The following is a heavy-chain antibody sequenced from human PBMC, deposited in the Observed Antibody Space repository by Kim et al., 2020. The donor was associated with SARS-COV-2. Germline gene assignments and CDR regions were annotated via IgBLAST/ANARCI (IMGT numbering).Heavy chain of an antibody. CDR3: ARGPPSREYYFDY. Sequence: GGSLRLSCAASGFTFSSYWMHWVRQAPGKGLVWVSRINSDGSSTSYADSVKGRFTISRDNAKNTLYLQMNSLRAEDTAVYYCARGPPSREYYFDYWGQGTLVTVSS. V-gene: IGHV3-74*01. CDR1: GFTFSSYW. CDR2: INSDGSST. J-gene: IGHJ4*02.